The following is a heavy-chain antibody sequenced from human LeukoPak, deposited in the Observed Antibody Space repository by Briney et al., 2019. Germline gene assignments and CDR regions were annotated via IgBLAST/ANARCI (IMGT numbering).Heavy chain of an antibody. CDR2: ISYDGSNK. J-gene: IGHJ4*02. Sequence: PGRSLRLSCAASGFTFSSYGMHWVRQAPGKGLEWVTVISYDGSNKYYADSVKGRFTVSRDNSKNTLYLQMNSLRAEDTAVYYCVRGVYSSSWLNFDYWGQGTLVTVSS. D-gene: IGHD6-13*01. V-gene: IGHV3-30*03. CDR3: VRGVYSSSWLNFDY. CDR1: GFTFSSYG.